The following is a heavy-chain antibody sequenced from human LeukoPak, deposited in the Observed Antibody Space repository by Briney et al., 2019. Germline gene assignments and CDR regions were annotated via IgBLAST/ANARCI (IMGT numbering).Heavy chain of an antibody. CDR3: ARGEAARIYYFDY. J-gene: IGHJ4*02. Sequence: SETLSLTCTVSGGSISSGGYYWNWIRQPPGKGLEWIGYIYHSGSTYYNPSLKSRVTISVDRSKNQFSLKLSSVTAADTAVYYCARGEAARIYYFDYWGQGTLVTVSS. D-gene: IGHD6-6*01. V-gene: IGHV4-30-2*01. CDR1: GGSISSGGYY. CDR2: IYHSGST.